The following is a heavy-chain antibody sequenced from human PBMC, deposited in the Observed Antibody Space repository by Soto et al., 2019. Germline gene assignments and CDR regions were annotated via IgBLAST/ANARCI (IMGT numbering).Heavy chain of an antibody. V-gene: IGHV4-59*01. CDR2: IYDSGST. CDR1: GGSISSYY. D-gene: IGHD6-6*01. J-gene: IGHJ4*02. CDR3: AAPPRY. Sequence: SETLSLTCTVSGGSISSYYWSWIRQPPGKGLEWIGYIYDSGSTNYNPSLKSRVTISVDTSKNQFSLKLTSVTAADTAVYYCAAPPRYWGQGTLVTSPQ.